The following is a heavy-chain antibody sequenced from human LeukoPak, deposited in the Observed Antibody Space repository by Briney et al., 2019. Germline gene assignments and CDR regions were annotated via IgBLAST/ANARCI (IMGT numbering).Heavy chain of an antibody. D-gene: IGHD1-7*01. CDR3: ARECITGTTRHFDY. CDR1: GGSFSGYY. CDR2: INHSGST. V-gene: IGHV4-34*01. Sequence: PSETLSLTCAVYGGSFSGYYWSWIRQPPGKGLEWIGEINHSGSTNYNPPLTSRVTISVDTSKNQFSLKLSSVTAADTAVYYCARECITGTTRHFDYWGQGTLVTVSS. J-gene: IGHJ4*02.